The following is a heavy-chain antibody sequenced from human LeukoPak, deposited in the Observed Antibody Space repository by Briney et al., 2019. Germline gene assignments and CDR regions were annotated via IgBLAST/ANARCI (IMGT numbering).Heavy chain of an antibody. CDR3: ARIRGDSSGNYYSEPYFDY. CDR1: GIYLSSSGMC. D-gene: IGHD3-22*01. V-gene: IGHV2-70*01. CDR2: IDWDDDK. J-gene: IGHJ4*02. Sequence: SGPALVKPTPPLAFTFSFYGIYLSSSGMCVSWIRQPPGKALEWLALIDWDDDKYYRTSLKTRLTISKDTSKNQVVLTMTNMDPVDTATYNCARIRGDSSGNYYSEPYFDYWGQGTLVTVSS.